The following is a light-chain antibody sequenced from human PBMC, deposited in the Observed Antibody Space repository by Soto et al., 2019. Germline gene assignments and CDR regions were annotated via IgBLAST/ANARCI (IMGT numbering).Light chain of an antibody. V-gene: IGKV2D-29*01. Sequence: DIVMTQTPLSLSVTPGQPASIFCKSAQSLLHGDGKTYLNWYLQKPGQPPQLMIYEVANRFSGVPERYSGRGSGTDFTLEISRGEAEDVGVYYCMQSIELPITFGGGTKVELK. CDR3: MQSIELPIT. CDR1: QSLLHGDGKTY. CDR2: EVA. J-gene: IGKJ4*01.